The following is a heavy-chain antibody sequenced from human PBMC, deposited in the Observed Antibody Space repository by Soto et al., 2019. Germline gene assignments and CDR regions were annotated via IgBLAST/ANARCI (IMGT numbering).Heavy chain of an antibody. CDR2: ISGGGDRT. V-gene: IGHV3-23*01. CDR1: GFTFINYA. J-gene: IGHJ2*01. D-gene: IGHD2-2*01. CDR3: ARKVLGSTSRPDWWYFDL. Sequence: EMQLLESGGGLVQPGGSLRLSCVGSGFTFINYAMNWVRQTPGKGLEWVSGISGGGDRTFDADSVKGRFTISRDNSKNTVNLQMNSLRADDTAVYYCARKVLGSTSRPDWWYFDLWGRGTLVTVSS.